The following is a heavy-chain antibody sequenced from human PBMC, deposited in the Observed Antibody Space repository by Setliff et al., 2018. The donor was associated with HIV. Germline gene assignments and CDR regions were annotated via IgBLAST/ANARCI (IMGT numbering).Heavy chain of an antibody. CDR3: ASGYSSSSPRRDY. V-gene: IGHV3-66*01. D-gene: IGHD6-6*01. J-gene: IGHJ4*02. Sequence: PGGSLRLSCAASGFTVSSNYMSWVRQAPGKGLEWVSVIYRGGSTYYADSVKGRFTISRDNSKNTLNLQMNSLRAEDTAVYYCASGYSSSSPRRDYWGQGTLVTVSS. CDR1: GFTVSSNY. CDR2: IYRGGST.